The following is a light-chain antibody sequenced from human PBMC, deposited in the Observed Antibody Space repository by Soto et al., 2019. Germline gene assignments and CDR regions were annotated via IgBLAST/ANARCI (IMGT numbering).Light chain of an antibody. V-gene: IGKV4-1*01. CDR3: QQYYSTPQT. CDR2: WAS. Sequence: DIVMTQSPDSLAVSLGERATINCKSSQSVLYSSNNKNYLAWYQQKPGQPPRLLISWASTRESGVPDRFSGSGSWTDFTLAISTLQAEDVAVYYCQQYYSTPQTFGQGTKVESK. CDR1: QSVLYSSNNKNY. J-gene: IGKJ1*01.